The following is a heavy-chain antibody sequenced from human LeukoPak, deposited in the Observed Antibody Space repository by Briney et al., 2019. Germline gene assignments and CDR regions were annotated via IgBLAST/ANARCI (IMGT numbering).Heavy chain of an antibody. CDR3: ARGRGWTYDS. D-gene: IGHD3-16*01. CDR1: GFTFSSYA. CDR2: MRVDGSDI. V-gene: IGHV3-7*04. Sequence: GSLRLSCAASGFTFSSYAMTWVRQAPGKGLEWVANMRVDGSDIHYADSVKGRFTISSDNARNSLYLQMNTLRADDTAVYFCARGRGWTYDSWGRGTLVTVSS. J-gene: IGHJ5*02.